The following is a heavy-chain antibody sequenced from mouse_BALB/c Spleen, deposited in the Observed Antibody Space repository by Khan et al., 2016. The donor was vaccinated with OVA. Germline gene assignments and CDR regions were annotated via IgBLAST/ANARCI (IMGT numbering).Heavy chain of an antibody. Sequence: QVQLKESGPGLVAPSQSLSITCTISGFSLTSYGVHWVRQPPGKGLEWLVVIWSDGHTTYNSAHKSRLSISKDNSKSQVFLKMNSIQTDDTAMYYCARHGYYGNYGPYVDVWGAVTTVTVSS. J-gene: IGHJ1*01. V-gene: IGHV2-6-1*01. CDR1: GFSLTSYG. CDR3: ARHGYYGNYGPYVDV. D-gene: IGHD2-1*01. CDR2: IWSDGHT.